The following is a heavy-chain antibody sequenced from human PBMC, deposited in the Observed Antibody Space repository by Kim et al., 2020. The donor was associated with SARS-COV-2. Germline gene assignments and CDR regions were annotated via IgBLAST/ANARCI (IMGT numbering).Heavy chain of an antibody. D-gene: IGHD6-13*01. CDR3: AHRPRYSSSWYGDWFDP. V-gene: IGHV2-5*02. J-gene: IGHJ5*02. CDR2: IYWDDDK. Sequence: SGPTLVNPTQTLTLTCTFSGFSLSTSGVGVGWIRQPPGKALEWLALIYWDDDKRYSPSLKSRLTITKDTSKNQVVLTMTNMDPVDTATYYCAHRPRYSSSWYGDWFDPWGQGTLVTVSS. CDR1: GFSLSTSGVG.